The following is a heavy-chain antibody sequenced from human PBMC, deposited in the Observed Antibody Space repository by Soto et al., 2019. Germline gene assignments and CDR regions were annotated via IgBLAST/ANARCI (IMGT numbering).Heavy chain of an antibody. D-gene: IGHD1-26*01. CDR2: ISSSGSTI. CDR1: GFTFSSYE. Sequence: GGSLRLSCAASGFTFSSYEMNWVRQAPGKGLEWVSYISSSGSTIYYADSVKGRFTISRDNAKNSLYLQMNSLRAEGTAVYYCARAGIVGAKGDAFDIWGQGTMVTVSS. J-gene: IGHJ3*02. CDR3: ARAGIVGAKGDAFDI. V-gene: IGHV3-48*03.